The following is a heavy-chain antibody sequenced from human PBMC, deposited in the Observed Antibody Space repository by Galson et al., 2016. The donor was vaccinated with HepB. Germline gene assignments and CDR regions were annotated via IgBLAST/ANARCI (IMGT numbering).Heavy chain of an antibody. V-gene: IGHV1-46*01. CDR2: MNPSAGST. CDR3: AGDTALVVVYAHSLDFDY. Sequence: SVKVSCKASRYTFTNYYMHWVRQAPGQGLEWMGFMNPSAGSTAYAQKFQGRLTMTRETSTSTVYMQLGSLRSEDAAVYYCAGDTALVVVYAHSLDFDYWGQGTLVTVSS. D-gene: IGHD2-8*02. CDR1: RYTFTNYY. J-gene: IGHJ4*02.